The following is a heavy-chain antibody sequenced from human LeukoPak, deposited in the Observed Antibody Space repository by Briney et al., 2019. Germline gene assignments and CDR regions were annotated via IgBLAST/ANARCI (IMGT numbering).Heavy chain of an antibody. CDR3: ARETLFYGDYDY. Sequence: GGSLSHSCAASGFHLSSYWMSWVRQAPGEGLEWVANIKQDGSEKYYVDSVKGRFTISRDNAKNSLYLQMNSLRAEDTAVYYCARETLFYGDYDYWGQGTLVTVSS. D-gene: IGHD4-17*01. V-gene: IGHV3-7*01. J-gene: IGHJ4*02. CDR1: GFHLSSYW. CDR2: IKQDGSEK.